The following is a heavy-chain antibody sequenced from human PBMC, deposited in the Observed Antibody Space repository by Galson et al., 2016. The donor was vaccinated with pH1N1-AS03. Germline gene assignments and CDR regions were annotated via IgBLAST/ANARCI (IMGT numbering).Heavy chain of an antibody. Sequence: SLRLSCAASGFTFSSYEMHWVRQYTGKGLEWVSAIGVAGDTFYTDSVKGRFTIFRENAKNSFYLQMNTLRAGDTAVYYCARESSTNSVAAFDIWGQGTMVTVSS. CDR1: GFTFSSYE. CDR2: IGVAGDT. D-gene: IGHD1-1*01. CDR3: ARESSTNSVAAFDI. J-gene: IGHJ3*02. V-gene: IGHV3-13*01.